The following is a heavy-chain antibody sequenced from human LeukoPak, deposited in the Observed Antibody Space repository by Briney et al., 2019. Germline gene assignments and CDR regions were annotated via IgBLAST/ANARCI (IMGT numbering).Heavy chain of an antibody. CDR1: GGSISSYY. Sequence: KTSETLSLTCTVSGGSISSYYWSWIRQPPGKGLEWIGYIYYSGSTNYNPSLKSRVTISVDTSKNQFSLKLSSVTAADTAVYYCARLGGGGSYYFDYWGQGTLVTVSS. CDR2: IYYSGST. J-gene: IGHJ4*02. V-gene: IGHV4-59*08. D-gene: IGHD2-15*01. CDR3: ARLGGGGSYYFDY.